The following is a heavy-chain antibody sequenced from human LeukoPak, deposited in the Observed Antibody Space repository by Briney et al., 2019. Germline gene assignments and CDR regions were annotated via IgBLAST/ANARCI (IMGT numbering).Heavy chain of an antibody. CDR1: GGSISSGGYY. Sequence: SETLSLTCTVSGGSISSGGYYWSWIRQPSGKGLEWIGRIYTSGSTNYNPSLKSRVTMSVDTSKNQFSLKLSSVTAADTAVYYCAREAPGVGSKQKLARFDPWGQGTLVTVSS. D-gene: IGHD6-13*01. CDR3: AREAPGVGSKQKLARFDP. CDR2: IYTSGST. J-gene: IGHJ5*02. V-gene: IGHV4-61*02.